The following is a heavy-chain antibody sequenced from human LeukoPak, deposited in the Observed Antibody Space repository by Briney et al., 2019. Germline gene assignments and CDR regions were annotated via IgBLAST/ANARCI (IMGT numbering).Heavy chain of an antibody. CDR2: ISSSGSTI. Sequence: GGSLRLSCAASGFTFSSYEMNWVRQAPGKGLEWVSYISSSGSTIYYADSVKGRFTISRDNAKNSLYLQMNSLRAEDTAFYYCAWAITTVVTPVEDWGQGSLVTVSS. CDR3: AWAITTVVTPVED. V-gene: IGHV3-48*03. CDR1: GFTFSSYE. J-gene: IGHJ1*01. D-gene: IGHD4-23*01.